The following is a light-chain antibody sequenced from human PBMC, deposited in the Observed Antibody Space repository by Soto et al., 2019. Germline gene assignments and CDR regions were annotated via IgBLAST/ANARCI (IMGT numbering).Light chain of an antibody. J-gene: IGLJ1*01. Sequence: QSVLTQPRSVSGSPGQSVTISCTGTSSDVGGYNYVSWYQQHPGKASKLMIYDVSKRPSGVPDRFSGSKSGNTASLTISGLQAEDEADYYCSSYAGSYTLFGSGTKVTVL. CDR2: DVS. CDR3: SSYAGSYTL. CDR1: SSDVGGYNY. V-gene: IGLV2-11*01.